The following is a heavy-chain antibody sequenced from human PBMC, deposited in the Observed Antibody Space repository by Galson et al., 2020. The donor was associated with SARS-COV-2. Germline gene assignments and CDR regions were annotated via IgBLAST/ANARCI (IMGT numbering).Heavy chain of an antibody. V-gene: IGHV3-7*03. CDR3: ARESYDSGWFDY. D-gene: IGHD6-19*01. J-gene: IGHJ4*02. Sequence: GGSLRLSCAASGFSFSSYWMTWVRQAPGKGLEWVANIKQDGSYKYYVDSVKGRFTISRDNAKNSLYLHMNSLRAEDTAVYYCARESYDSGWFDYWGQGTLVTVSS. CDR1: GFSFSSYW. CDR2: IKQDGSYK.